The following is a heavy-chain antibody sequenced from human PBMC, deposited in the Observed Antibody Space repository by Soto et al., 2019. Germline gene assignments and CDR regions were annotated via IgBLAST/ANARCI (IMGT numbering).Heavy chain of an antibody. CDR1: GFTFISYA. J-gene: IGHJ4*02. CDR3: ARDAYPQYYYDSSGYYPY. D-gene: IGHD3-22*01. CDR2: ISYDGSNK. Sequence: PGGSLRLSCAVSGFTFISYATHWCGHAAGKGLEWVVVISYDGSNKYYADSVKGRFTISRDNSKNTLYLQMNSLRAEDTAVYYCARDAYPQYYYDSSGYYPYWGQGTLVTVSS. V-gene: IGHV3-30-3*01.